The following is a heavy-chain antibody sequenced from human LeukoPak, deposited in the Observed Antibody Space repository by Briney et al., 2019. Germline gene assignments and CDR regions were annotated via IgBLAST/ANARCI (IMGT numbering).Heavy chain of an antibody. J-gene: IGHJ5*02. D-gene: IGHD3-10*01. CDR3: ARCRGVRGQSGPRNWFDP. Sequence: GASVKVSCKASGYTFTSYGISWVRQAPAQGLEWMGWISAYNGNTNYAQKLQGRVTMTTDTSTSTAYMELRSLRSDDTAVYYCARCRGVRGQSGPRNWFDPWGQGTLVTVSS. CDR1: GYTFTSYG. V-gene: IGHV1-18*01. CDR2: ISAYNGNT.